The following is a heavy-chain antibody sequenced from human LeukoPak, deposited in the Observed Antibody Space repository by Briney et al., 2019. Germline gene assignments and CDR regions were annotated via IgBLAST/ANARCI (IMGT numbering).Heavy chain of an antibody. CDR1: GGTFSGYA. Sequence: SVKVSCKASGGTFSGYAISWVRQAPGQGLEWMGGIIPIFGTANYAQKFQGRVTITADKSTSTAYMELSSLRSEDTAVYYCARAVGSSWEHTDYWGQGTLVTVSS. V-gene: IGHV1-69*06. J-gene: IGHJ4*02. CDR3: ARAVGSSWEHTDY. D-gene: IGHD6-13*01. CDR2: IIPIFGTA.